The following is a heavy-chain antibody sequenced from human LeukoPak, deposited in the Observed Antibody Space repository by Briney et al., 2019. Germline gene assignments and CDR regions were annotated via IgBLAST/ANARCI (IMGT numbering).Heavy chain of an antibody. V-gene: IGHV4-34*01. CDR1: GGSFSGYY. CDR3: ARGSGIDFDY. D-gene: IGHD6-13*01. Sequence: PSETLSLTCAVYGGSFSGYYWSWIRQPPGKGLEWIGEINHSGSTNYNPSLKSRVTISVDTSKNQFSLKLSSVTAADTAVYYCARGSGIDFDYWGQGTLVTVSS. CDR2: INHSGST. J-gene: IGHJ4*02.